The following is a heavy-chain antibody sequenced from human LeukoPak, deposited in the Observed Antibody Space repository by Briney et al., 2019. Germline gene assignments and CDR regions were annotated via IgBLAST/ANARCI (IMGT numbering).Heavy chain of an antibody. J-gene: IGHJ4*02. Sequence: PSETLSLTCAVYGGSFSGYYWSWIRQPPGKGPEWIGEINHSGSTNYNPSLKSRVTISVDTSKNQFSLKLSSVTAADTAVYYCARSRITMIAPPLYWGQGTLVTVSS. D-gene: IGHD3-22*01. V-gene: IGHV4-34*01. CDR3: ARSRITMIAPPLY. CDR2: INHSGST. CDR1: GGSFSGYY.